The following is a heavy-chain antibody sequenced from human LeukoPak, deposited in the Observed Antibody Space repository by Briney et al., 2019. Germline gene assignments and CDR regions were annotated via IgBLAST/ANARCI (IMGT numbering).Heavy chain of an antibody. Sequence: ASVKVSCKASGYTFTGYYIHWVRQAPGQGLEWMGWINPNSGGTNYAQKFQGRVTMTRDTSISTAYMELSRLRSDDTAVYYCARPLWFGESTPHFDYWGQGTLVTVSS. V-gene: IGHV1-2*02. J-gene: IGHJ4*02. CDR3: ARPLWFGESTPHFDY. CDR1: GYTFTGYY. D-gene: IGHD3-10*01. CDR2: INPNSGGT.